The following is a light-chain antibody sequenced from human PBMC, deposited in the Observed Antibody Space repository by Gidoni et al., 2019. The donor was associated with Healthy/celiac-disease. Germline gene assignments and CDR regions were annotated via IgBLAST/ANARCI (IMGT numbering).Light chain of an antibody. CDR3: SSYTSSSTLV. Sequence: QSALTQPASVSGSPGQSITISCTGTSSDVGGYNYVSWYQQHPGKASKLMIYEVSNRPSGVSNRFSGYKSGNTASLTISGRQAEDEADYYCSSYTSSSTLVFGGGTKLTVL. CDR2: EVS. CDR1: SSDVGGYNY. V-gene: IGLV2-14*01. J-gene: IGLJ2*01.